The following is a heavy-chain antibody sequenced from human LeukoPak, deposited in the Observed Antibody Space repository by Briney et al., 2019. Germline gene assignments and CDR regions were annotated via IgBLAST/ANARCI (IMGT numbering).Heavy chain of an antibody. CDR2: IKQDGSEK. Sequence: GGSLRLSCAASGFTFSSYWMSWVRQAPGKGLEWVANIKQDGSEKYYVDSVKGRFTISRDNAKNSLYLQMNSLRAEDTAVYYCASCPTPYYYYYMDVWGKGTTVTVSS. V-gene: IGHV3-7*01. J-gene: IGHJ6*03. CDR1: GFTFSSYW. CDR3: ASCPTPYYYYYMDV.